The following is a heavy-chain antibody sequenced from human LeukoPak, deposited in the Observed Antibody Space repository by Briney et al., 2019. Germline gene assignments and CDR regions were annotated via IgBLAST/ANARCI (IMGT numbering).Heavy chain of an antibody. J-gene: IGHJ6*02. Sequence: PGRSLRLSCAASGFTFSSYAMHWVRQAPGKGLEWVAVISYDGSNKYYADSVKGRFTISRDNSKNTLYLQMNSLRAEDTAVYYCAREDDYGDYEFQVRGVDVWGQGTTVTVSS. CDR3: AREDDYGDYEFQVRGVDV. CDR2: ISYDGSNK. CDR1: GFTFSSYA. V-gene: IGHV3-30*04. D-gene: IGHD4-17*01.